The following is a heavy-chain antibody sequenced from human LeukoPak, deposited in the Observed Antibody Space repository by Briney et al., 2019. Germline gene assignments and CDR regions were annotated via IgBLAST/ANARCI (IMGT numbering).Heavy chain of an antibody. CDR3: ARGDCNGGSCYWFDP. V-gene: IGHV1-18*04. CDR1: GYTFTGYY. CDR2: ISAYNGNT. Sequence: GASVKVSCKASGYTFTGYYMHWVRQAPGQGLEWMGWISAYNGNTNYAQKLQGRVTMTTDTSTSTAYMELRTLRSDDTAVYYCARGDCNGGSCYWFDPWGQGTLVTVSS. J-gene: IGHJ5*02. D-gene: IGHD2-15*01.